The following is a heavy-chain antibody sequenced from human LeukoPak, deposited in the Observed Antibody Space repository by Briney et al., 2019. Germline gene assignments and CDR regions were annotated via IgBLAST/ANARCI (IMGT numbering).Heavy chain of an antibody. V-gene: IGHV3-11*04. Sequence: GGSLRLSCAASGFTFSDYYMSWIRQAPGKGLEWVSYISSSGSTIYYADSVKGRFTISRDNAKNSLYLQMNSLRAEDTAVYYCARDLTTLYYYYYYYMDVGGKGTTVTVSS. J-gene: IGHJ6*03. D-gene: IGHD1-1*01. CDR3: ARDLTTLYYYYYYYMDV. CDR1: GFTFSDYY. CDR2: ISSSGSTI.